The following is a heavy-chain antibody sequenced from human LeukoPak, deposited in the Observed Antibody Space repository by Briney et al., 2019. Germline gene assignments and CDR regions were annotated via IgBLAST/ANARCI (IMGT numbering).Heavy chain of an antibody. CDR1: GLSFSNYG. D-gene: IGHD3-10*01. V-gene: IGHV3-48*04. Sequence: GGSLRLSCAASGLSFSNYGMHWVRQAPGKGLEWVSYISSSSSNTNYADSVKGRFTISRDNAKNSLYLQMNTLRAEDTAVYYCARGGGSGSYYSVDYWGQGTLVTVSS. CDR3: ARGGGSGSYYSVDY. J-gene: IGHJ4*02. CDR2: ISSSSSNT.